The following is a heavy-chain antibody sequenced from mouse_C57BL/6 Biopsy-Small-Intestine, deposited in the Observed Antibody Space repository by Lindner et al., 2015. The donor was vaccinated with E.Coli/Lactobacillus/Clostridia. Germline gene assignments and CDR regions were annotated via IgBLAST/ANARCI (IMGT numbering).Heavy chain of an antibody. CDR2: ISRGGSST. J-gene: IGHJ3*01. CDR3: TRQFDDYDGGFAY. CDR1: GFTFSSYG. V-gene: IGHV5-6*01. D-gene: IGHD2-4*01. Sequence: VQLQESGGDLVRPGGSLKLSCAASGFTFSSYGMSWVRQTPDKRLEWVATISRGGSSTYYPDSVEGAIHHLQRQCQEHPVPDKVGSLKSEDTAMCYCTRQFDDYDGGFAYWGQGTLVTVSA.